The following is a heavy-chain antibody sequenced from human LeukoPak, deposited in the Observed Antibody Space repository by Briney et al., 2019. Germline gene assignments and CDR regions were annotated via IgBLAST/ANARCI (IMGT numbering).Heavy chain of an antibody. CDR2: INPNSGGT. CDR1: GYTFTYYY. Sequence: ASVKVSCKASGYTFTYYYMHWVRQAPGQGLEWMGWINPNSGGTNYAQKFQGRVTMTRDTSISTAYMELRSLRSHDTAVYYCARMILLLGYVFTVPPREFDYWGQGTLVTVSS. V-gene: IGHV1-2*02. CDR3: ARMILLLGYVFTVPPREFDY. J-gene: IGHJ4*02. D-gene: IGHD2/OR15-2a*01.